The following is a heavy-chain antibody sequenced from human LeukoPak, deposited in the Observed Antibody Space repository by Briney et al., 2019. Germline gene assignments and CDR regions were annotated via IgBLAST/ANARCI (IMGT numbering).Heavy chain of an antibody. J-gene: IGHJ4*02. V-gene: IGHV5-10-1*01. CDR2: IDPSGSYS. CDR1: GYSFTSYW. Sequence: GESLKISCEASGYSFTSYWITWVRQMPGKGLEWMGRIDPSGSYSNYSPSFQGHVTISADKSISTVYLQWRSLKASDTAMYYCARHRDGYNHTFDYWGQGTLVTVSS. D-gene: IGHD5-24*01. CDR3: ARHRDGYNHTFDY.